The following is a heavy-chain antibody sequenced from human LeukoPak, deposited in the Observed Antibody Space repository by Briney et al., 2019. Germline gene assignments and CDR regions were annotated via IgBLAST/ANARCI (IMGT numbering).Heavy chain of an antibody. Sequence: GGSLRLSCAASGFTFSSYAMSWVRQAPGKGPEWLSYISSSSDRILYADSVKGRFTISRDNAKNSLYLQMTSLGDEDTAVYYCARVPRGADNWFDPWGQGTLVTVSS. D-gene: IGHD3-10*01. CDR2: ISSSSDRI. V-gene: IGHV3-48*02. CDR3: ARVPRGADNWFDP. CDR1: GFTFSSYA. J-gene: IGHJ5*02.